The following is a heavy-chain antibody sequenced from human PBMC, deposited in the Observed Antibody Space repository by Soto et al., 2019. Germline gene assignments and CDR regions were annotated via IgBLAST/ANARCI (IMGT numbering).Heavy chain of an antibody. D-gene: IGHD6-19*01. J-gene: IGHJ4*02. CDR1: GVSISSSDYF. V-gene: IGHV4-39*01. CDR2: IHSSGST. Sequence: QLQLQESGPGLVKPSETLSLTCTVSGVSISSSDYFWGWIRQPPGKGLEWIASIHSSGSTFYNPSFKSQVTIFVDPSKNLFPLDLTSVTAADTAVYYCARLPRTTVAGTGTHSWGQGTLVTVSS. CDR3: ARLPRTTVAGTGTHS.